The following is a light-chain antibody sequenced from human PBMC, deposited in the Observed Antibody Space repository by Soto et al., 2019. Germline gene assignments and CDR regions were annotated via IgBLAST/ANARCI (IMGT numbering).Light chain of an antibody. J-gene: IGKJ1*01. CDR3: HHYET. Sequence: EIVLTQSPGTLSLSPGDRATLSCRASQSVSRSYLGWYQQKSGQAPRLLMYGASIRAAGVPDRFSGSGSGTEFTLTISRLEPEDFTVYYCHHYETFGQGTKVEIK. V-gene: IGKV3-20*01. CDR1: QSVSRSY. CDR2: GAS.